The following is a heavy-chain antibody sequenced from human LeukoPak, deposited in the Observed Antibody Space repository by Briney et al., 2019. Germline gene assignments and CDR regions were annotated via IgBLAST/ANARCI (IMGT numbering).Heavy chain of an antibody. J-gene: IGHJ5*02. V-gene: IGHV4-31*03. Sequence: SQTLSLTCTVSGGSISSGGYYWSWIRQHPGTGLEWIGYIYYSGSTYYNPSLKSRVTISVDTSKNQFSLKLSSVTAADTAVYYCAKFIRGVISPFDPWGQGTLVTVSS. CDR3: AKFIRGVISPFDP. CDR2: IYYSGST. CDR1: GGSISSGGYY. D-gene: IGHD3-10*01.